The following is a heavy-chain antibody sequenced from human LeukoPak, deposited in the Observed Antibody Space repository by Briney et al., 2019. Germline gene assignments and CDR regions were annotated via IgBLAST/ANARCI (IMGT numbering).Heavy chain of an antibody. CDR3: AREAYGAGTYYNVEFDY. J-gene: IGHJ4*02. CDR1: AFTFSRHR. D-gene: IGHD3-10*01. Sequence: GGSLRLSCAASAFTFSRHRMHWVRQAPGKGLEWAALISYDGNNQYYTDSVKGRFTISRDNSKNTLYLQMNSLRPEDTAVYFCAREAYGAGTYYNVEFDYWGQGTLVTVSS. CDR2: ISYDGNNQ. V-gene: IGHV3-30*04.